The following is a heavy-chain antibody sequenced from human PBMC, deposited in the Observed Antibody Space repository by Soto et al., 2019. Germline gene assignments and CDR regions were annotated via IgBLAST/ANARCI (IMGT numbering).Heavy chain of an antibody. CDR1: CYTFTNYG. CDR3: ARDLGDYEASSNWFDP. Sequence: ASVKVSCKASCYTFTNYGISWVRQAPGQGLEWMGWISAHNGNTKNVQKFQGRVTMTTDTSTSTAYMELRSLRSDDTAVYYCARDLGDYEASSNWFDPWGQGTLVTVSS. V-gene: IGHV1-18*01. D-gene: IGHD4-17*01. CDR2: ISAHNGNT. J-gene: IGHJ5*02.